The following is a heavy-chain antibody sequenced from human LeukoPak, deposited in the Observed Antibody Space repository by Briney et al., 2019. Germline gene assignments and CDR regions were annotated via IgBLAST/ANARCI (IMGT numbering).Heavy chain of an antibody. D-gene: IGHD5-24*01. J-gene: IGHJ4*02. Sequence: GSLRLSCAASGFTFSSYGMHWVRQAPGKGLEWVAFIRYDGSNKYYADSVKGRFTISRDNSKNTLYLQMNSLRAEDTAVYYCARGRDGYRFFDYWGQGTLVTVSS. V-gene: IGHV3-30*02. CDR3: ARGRDGYRFFDY. CDR1: GFTFSSYG. CDR2: IRYDGSNK.